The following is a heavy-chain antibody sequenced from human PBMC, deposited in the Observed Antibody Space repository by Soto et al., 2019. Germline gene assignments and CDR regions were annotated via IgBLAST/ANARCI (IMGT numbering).Heavy chain of an antibody. D-gene: IGHD3-22*01. J-gene: IGHJ4*02. Sequence: PGGSLRLSCAASGFTFSSYAMHWVRQAPGKGLEWVAVISYDGSNKYYADSVKGRFTISRDNSKNTLYLQMNSLRAEDTAVYYCSSLVVVINQWYFDYWGQGTLVTVSS. CDR3: SSLVVVINQWYFDY. V-gene: IGHV3-30-3*01. CDR1: GFTFSSYA. CDR2: ISYDGSNK.